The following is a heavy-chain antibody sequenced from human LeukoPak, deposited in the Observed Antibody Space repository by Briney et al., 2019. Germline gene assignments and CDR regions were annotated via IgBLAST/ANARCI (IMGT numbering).Heavy chain of an antibody. Sequence: ASVKVSCKASGYTFISYDINWVRQATGQGLEWLGWMNPKSGNAGYAQKFQGRVTITADKSTSTAYMELSSLRSEDTAVYYCARDWRDCPSVYWGQGTLVTVSS. CDR1: GYTFISYD. V-gene: IGHV1-8*01. CDR2: MNPKSGNA. CDR3: ARDWRDCPSVY. J-gene: IGHJ4*02. D-gene: IGHD2-21*02.